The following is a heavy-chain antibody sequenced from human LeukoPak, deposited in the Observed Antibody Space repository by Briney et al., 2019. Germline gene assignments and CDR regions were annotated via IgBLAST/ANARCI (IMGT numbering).Heavy chain of an antibody. CDR2: ISASGGTT. Sequence: PGGSLRLSCAASGFSFSNYAMHWVRQAPGKGLEWVSVISASGGTTFYADSVKGRFTISRDKSKNTLYLRMNSLRVEDTAIYYCTKDYGYHYGHSDNWGQRTLVRVSS. D-gene: IGHD3-16*02. CDR1: GFSFSNYA. CDR3: TKDYGYHYGHSDN. J-gene: IGHJ4*02. V-gene: IGHV3-23*01.